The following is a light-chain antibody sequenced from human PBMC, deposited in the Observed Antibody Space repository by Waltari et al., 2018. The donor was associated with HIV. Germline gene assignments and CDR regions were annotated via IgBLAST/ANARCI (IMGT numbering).Light chain of an antibody. CDR2: EVS. Sequence: HSALTQPHSASGSPVQSFTISCTGTRRDVGGYNYLSWYQQHPGKAPKLMIYEVSKRPSGVPDRFSGSKSGNTASLTVSGLQAEDEADYYCSSYAGSNNYVFVTGTKVTVL. CDR1: RRDVGGYNY. CDR3: SSYAGSNNYV. V-gene: IGLV2-8*01. J-gene: IGLJ1*01.